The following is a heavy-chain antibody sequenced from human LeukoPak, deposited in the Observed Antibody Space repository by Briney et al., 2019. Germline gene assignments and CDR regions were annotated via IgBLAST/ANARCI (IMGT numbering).Heavy chain of an antibody. D-gene: IGHD3-3*01. V-gene: IGHV1-2*02. CDR1: GYTFTGYY. Sequence: GASVKVSCKASGYTFTGYYMHWVRQAPGQGLEWMGWINPNSGGTNYAQKFQGRVTMTRDTSISTAYMELSRLRSDDTAVYYCARDSCGADFWSGYCFDYWGQGTLVTVSS. CDR2: INPNSGGT. J-gene: IGHJ4*02. CDR3: ARDSCGADFWSGYCFDY.